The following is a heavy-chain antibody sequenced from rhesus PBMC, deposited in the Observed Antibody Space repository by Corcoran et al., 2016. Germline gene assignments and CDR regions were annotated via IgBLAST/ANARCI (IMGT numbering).Heavy chain of an antibody. CDR3: ARGGYSSGWSPKYYFDY. CDR1: GFTFSEYY. D-gene: IGHD6S26*01. J-gene: IGHJ4*01. Sequence: EVRLVESGGGLVQPGGSLRLSCAASGFTFSEYYMSWVRQAPGKGPEWVGFIRKKTNGGTTEYAASVKGILTISRDDSKSIASLQMNSLKTEDTAVYYCARGGYSSGWSPKYYFDYWGQGVLVTVSS. V-gene: IGHV3-116*02. CDR2: IRKKTNGGTT.